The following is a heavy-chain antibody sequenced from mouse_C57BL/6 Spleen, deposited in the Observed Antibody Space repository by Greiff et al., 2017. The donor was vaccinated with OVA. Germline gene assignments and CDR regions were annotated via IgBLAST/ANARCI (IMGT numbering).Heavy chain of an antibody. Sequence: QVQLQQPGAELVKPGASVKLSCKASGYTFTSYWMQWVKQRPGQGLEWIGEIDPYDSYTNYNQNFKVKATLTVDTSSSTAYMQLSILTSEDSAVYYCAIFRFAYWGQGILVTVSA. CDR2: IDPYDSYT. V-gene: IGHV1-50*01. CDR1: GYTFTSYW. CDR3: AIFRFAY. J-gene: IGHJ3*01.